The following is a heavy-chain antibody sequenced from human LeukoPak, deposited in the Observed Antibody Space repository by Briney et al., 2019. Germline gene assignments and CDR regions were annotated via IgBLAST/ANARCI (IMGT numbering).Heavy chain of an antibody. CDR1: GYSFTSCW. CDR3: ARHGDGSGSYSPYYYYYGMDV. D-gene: IGHD3-10*01. CDR2: IDPSDSYT. Sequence: GESLKISCKGSGYSFTSCWISWVRQMPGKGLEWMGRIDPSDSYTNYSPSFQGHVTISADKSISTAYLQWSSLKASDTAMYYCARHGDGSGSYSPYYYYYGMDVWGKGTTVTVSS. V-gene: IGHV5-10-1*01. J-gene: IGHJ6*04.